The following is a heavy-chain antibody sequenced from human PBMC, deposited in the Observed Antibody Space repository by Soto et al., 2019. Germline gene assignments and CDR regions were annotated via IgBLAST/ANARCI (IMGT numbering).Heavy chain of an antibody. CDR3: AKDRYYYDSSGYYYVWYAFDI. CDR1: GFTFSSYA. D-gene: IGHD3-22*01. J-gene: IGHJ3*02. CDR2: ISGSGGST. Sequence: GGSLRLSCTASGFTFSSYAMSWVRQAPGKGLEWVSAISGSGGSTYYADSVKGRFTISRDNSKNTLYLQMNSLRAEDTAVYYCAKDRYYYDSSGYYYVWYAFDIWGQGTMVTVSS. V-gene: IGHV3-23*01.